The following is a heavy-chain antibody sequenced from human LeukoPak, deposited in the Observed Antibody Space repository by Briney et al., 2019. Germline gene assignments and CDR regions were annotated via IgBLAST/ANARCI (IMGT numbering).Heavy chain of an antibody. J-gene: IGHJ5*02. D-gene: IGHD3-10*01. CDR2: ISSSSSYI. CDR1: GFTFSSYS. V-gene: IGHV3-21*01. Sequence: PGGSLRLSCAASGFTFSSYSMNWVRRAPGKGLEWVSSISSSSSYIYYADSVKGRFTISRDNAKNSLYLQMSSLRAEDTAVYYCARDVASAYYYGSGSYAWFDPWGQGTLVTVSS. CDR3: ARDVASAYYYGSGSYAWFDP.